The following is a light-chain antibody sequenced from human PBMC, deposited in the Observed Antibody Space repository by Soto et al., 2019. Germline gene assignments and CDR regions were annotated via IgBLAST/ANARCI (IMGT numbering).Light chain of an antibody. CDR2: NVN. J-gene: IGLJ1*01. CDR1: SSDVGNYNY. CDR3: SSFTSSTTYV. V-gene: IGLV2-14*01. Sequence: QYVLTQSASVSGSPGQSITISCTATSSDVGNYNYVSWYQQHPGEVPKLIIFNVNNRPSGVSNRFSGSKSGNTASLTISGLQAEDEADYYCSSFTSSTTYVFGTGTKVTLL.